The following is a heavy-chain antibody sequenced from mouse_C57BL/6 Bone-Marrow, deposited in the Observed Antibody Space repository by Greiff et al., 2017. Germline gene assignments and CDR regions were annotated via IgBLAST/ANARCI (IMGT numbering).Heavy chain of an antibody. CDR2: ISDGGSYT. V-gene: IGHV5-4*01. Sequence: EVKLVESGGGLVKPGGSLKLSCAASGFTFSSYAMSWVRQTPEKRLEWVATISDGGSYTYYPDNVKGRFTISRDNAKNNLYLQMSHLKSEDTAMYYCARDEGYYSNYEGFAWFAYWGQGTLVTVSA. D-gene: IGHD2-5*01. CDR3: ARDEGYYSNYEGFAWFAY. CDR1: GFTFSSYA. J-gene: IGHJ3*01.